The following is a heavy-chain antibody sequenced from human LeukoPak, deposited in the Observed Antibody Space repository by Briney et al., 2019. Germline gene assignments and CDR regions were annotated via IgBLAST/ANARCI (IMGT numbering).Heavy chain of an antibody. Sequence: GGSLRLSCAASGFTFSNAWMSWVRQAPGKGLEWVGRIKSKTDGGTTDYAAPVKGRFTISRDNSKNTLYLQMNSLRAEDTAVYYCAKDREDIVVVVAAPHAFDIWGQGTMVTVSS. J-gene: IGHJ3*02. CDR2: IKSKTDGGTT. CDR1: GFTFSNAW. CDR3: AKDREDIVVVVAAPHAFDI. V-gene: IGHV3-15*01. D-gene: IGHD2-15*01.